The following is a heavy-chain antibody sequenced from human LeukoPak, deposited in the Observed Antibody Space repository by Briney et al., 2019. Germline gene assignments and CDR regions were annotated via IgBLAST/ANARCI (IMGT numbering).Heavy chain of an antibody. CDR3: ARAHVDTATTTREAFDI. D-gene: IGHD5-18*01. V-gene: IGHV1-46*01. J-gene: IGHJ3*02. Sequence: GASVKVSCKASGYTFTSYYMHWVRQAPGQGLEWMGIINPSGGSTSYAQKFQGRVTMTRDTSTSTVYMELSSLRSEDTAVYYCARAHVDTATTTREAFDIWGQGTMVTVSS. CDR1: GYTFTSYY. CDR2: INPSGGST.